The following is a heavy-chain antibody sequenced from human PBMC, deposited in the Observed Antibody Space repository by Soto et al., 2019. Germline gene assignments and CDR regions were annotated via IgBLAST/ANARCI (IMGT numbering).Heavy chain of an antibody. CDR2: ISDDSSYI. D-gene: IGHD3-16*01. Sequence: PGGSLRLSCAASGFMFSAYTMNWVRQAPGKGLEWLSSISDDSSYIDYADSLRGRFTVSRDNARNSLYLQIDSLGVEDTAVYYCATPYYFNHWGQRPLVTLSP. J-gene: IGHJ1*01. CDR3: ATPYYFNH. CDR1: GFMFSAYT. V-gene: IGHV3-21*06.